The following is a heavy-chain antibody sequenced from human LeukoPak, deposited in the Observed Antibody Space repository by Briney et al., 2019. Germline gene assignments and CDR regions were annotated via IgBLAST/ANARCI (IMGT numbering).Heavy chain of an antibody. CDR2: ISHDGGNK. D-gene: IGHD4-23*01. J-gene: IGHJ4*02. V-gene: IGHV3-30*04. CDR3: ARDFGGLRWNYYFDY. Sequence: PGGSLRLSCAASGFTFSDYAMHWVRQDPGKGLEWVAIISHDGGNKYYADSVKGRFTISRDTSMNTLYLQMNSLREEDTGVYFCARDFGGLRWNYYFDYWGQETLVTVSS. CDR1: GFTFSDYA.